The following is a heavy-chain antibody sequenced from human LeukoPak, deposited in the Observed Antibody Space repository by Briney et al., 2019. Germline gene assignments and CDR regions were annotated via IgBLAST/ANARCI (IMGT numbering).Heavy chain of an antibody. CDR1: GFTFSSYG. CDR2: ISYDGSNK. V-gene: IGHV3-30*18. Sequence: GGPLRLSCAASGFTFSSYGMHWVRQAPGKGLEWVAVISYDGSNKYYADSVKGRFIISRDNSKNTLHLQMNSLRAEDTAVYYCAKDKGAEGVIKDYWGQGTLVTVSS. J-gene: IGHJ4*02. CDR3: AKDKGAEGVIKDY. D-gene: IGHD3-10*01.